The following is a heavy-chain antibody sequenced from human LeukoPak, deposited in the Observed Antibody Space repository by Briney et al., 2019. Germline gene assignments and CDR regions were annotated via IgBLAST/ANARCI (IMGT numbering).Heavy chain of an antibody. V-gene: IGHV4-59*12. Sequence: SETLSLTCTVSGGSISSYYWSWIRQPPGKGLEWIAYISDIGSINYNPSLKSRVTISLDTSKNQFSLKLSSVTAADTAVYYCARGGRRDVLRYFDWLLYFDCWGQGTLVTVSS. CDR1: GGSISSYY. CDR2: ISDIGSI. J-gene: IGHJ4*02. D-gene: IGHD3-9*01. CDR3: ARGGRRDVLRYFDWLLYFDC.